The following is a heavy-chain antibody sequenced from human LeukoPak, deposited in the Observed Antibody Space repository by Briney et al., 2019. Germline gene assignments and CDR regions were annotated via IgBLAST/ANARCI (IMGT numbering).Heavy chain of an antibody. D-gene: IGHD6-6*01. CDR2: ISSSGNTI. V-gene: IGHV3-48*03. Sequence: GGSLRLSCAASEFTFTSYELNWVRQAPGKGLEWVSYISSSGNTISYADSVKGRFTISRDNAKNSLYLQVISLRAEDTAVYYCARGPSIAARYDAFDIWGEGTMVTVSS. CDR3: ARGPSIAARYDAFDI. J-gene: IGHJ3*02. CDR1: EFTFTSYE.